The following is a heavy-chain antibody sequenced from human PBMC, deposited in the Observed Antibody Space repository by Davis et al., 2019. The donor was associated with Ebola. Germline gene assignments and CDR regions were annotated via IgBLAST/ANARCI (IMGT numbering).Heavy chain of an antibody. Sequence: GGSLRLSCAASGFTFSTYSMNWVRQAPGKGLEWVSYIRSSGSPIYYADSVKGRFTISRDNAKNSLYLQMNSLRAEDTAVYYCARVSTSSGNFYYYMDVWGKGTTVTVSS. D-gene: IGHD6-6*01. CDR2: IRSSGSPI. CDR3: ARVSTSSGNFYYYMDV. V-gene: IGHV3-48*04. J-gene: IGHJ6*03. CDR1: GFTFSTYS.